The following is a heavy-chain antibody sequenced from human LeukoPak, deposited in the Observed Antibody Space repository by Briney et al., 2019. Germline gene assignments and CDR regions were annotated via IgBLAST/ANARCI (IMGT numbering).Heavy chain of an antibody. CDR2: ISDSGNT. Sequence: GGSLRLSCAASGFTFSNYAMSWVRQAPGKGLEWVSAISDSGNTYHADSVKGRSTISRDSSKNTLFLQMNRLRPEDAAVYYCAKAPVTTCRGAYCYPFDYWGQGTLVTVSS. CDR3: AKAPVTTCRGAYCYPFDY. CDR1: GFTFSNYA. J-gene: IGHJ4*02. V-gene: IGHV3-23*01. D-gene: IGHD2-21*01.